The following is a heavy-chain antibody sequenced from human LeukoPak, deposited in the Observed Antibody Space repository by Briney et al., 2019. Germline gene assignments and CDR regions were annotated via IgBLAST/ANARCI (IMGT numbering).Heavy chain of an antibody. CDR3: ARGRRGSGSYYSVDAFDI. V-gene: IGHV3-48*03. CDR2: ISSSGSTI. CDR1: GFTFSSYE. J-gene: IGHJ3*02. Sequence: GGSLRLSCAASGFTFSSYEMNWVRQAPGKGLEWVSYISSSGSTIYYADSVKGRFTISRDNAKNSLYLQMNSLRAEDTAVYYCARGRRGSGSYYSVDAFDIWGQGTMVTVSS. D-gene: IGHD3-10*01.